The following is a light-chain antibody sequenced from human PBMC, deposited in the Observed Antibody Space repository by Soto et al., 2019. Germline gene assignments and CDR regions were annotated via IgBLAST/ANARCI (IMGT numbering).Light chain of an antibody. Sequence: QAVVTQPASVSGSPGQSITISCTGTSSDVGSYNLVSWYQQHPGKAPKLMIYEVSKRPSGVSNRFSGSKSGNTASLTISGLQAEDEADYYCCSYAGRLVVFGGGTKLTVL. V-gene: IGLV2-23*02. CDR3: CSYAGRLVV. CDR2: EVS. J-gene: IGLJ2*01. CDR1: SSDVGSYNL.